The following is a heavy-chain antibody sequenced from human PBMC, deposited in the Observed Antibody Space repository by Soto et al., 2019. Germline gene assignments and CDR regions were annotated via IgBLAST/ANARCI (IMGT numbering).Heavy chain of an antibody. J-gene: IGHJ4*02. Sequence: SVKVSCKASGGTFSSYAISWVRQAPGQGLEWMGGIIPIFGTANYAQKFQGRVTITADESTSTAYMELSSLRSEDTAVYYCARAHSRAPYYHDSSGYHYFDYWGQGTLVTVSS. CDR1: GGTFSSYA. V-gene: IGHV1-69*13. D-gene: IGHD3-22*01. CDR2: IIPIFGTA. CDR3: ARAHSRAPYYHDSSGYHYFDY.